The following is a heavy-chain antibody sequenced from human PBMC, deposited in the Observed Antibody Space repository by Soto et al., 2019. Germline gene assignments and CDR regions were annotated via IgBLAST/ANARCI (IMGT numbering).Heavy chain of an antibody. CDR3: ARSAHRILGPVAPPKASVGWFDP. J-gene: IGHJ5*02. V-gene: IGHV1-69*12. CDR1: GGTFSSYA. D-gene: IGHD2-15*01. Sequence: QVQLVQSGAEVKKPGSSVKVSCKASGGTFSSYAISWVRQAPGQGLEWMGGIIPIFGTANYAQKFQGRVTITADESTSTAYMELSSLRSEDTAVYYCARSAHRILGPVAPPKASVGWFDPWGQGTLVTVSS. CDR2: IIPIFGTA.